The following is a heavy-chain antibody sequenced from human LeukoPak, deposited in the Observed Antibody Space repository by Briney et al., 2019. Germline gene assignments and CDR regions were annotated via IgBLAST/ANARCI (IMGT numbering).Heavy chain of an antibody. V-gene: IGHV3-15*01. CDR2: ITSKIDGGTT. D-gene: IGHD5-18*01. CDR1: GFTFSNAW. J-gene: IGHJ4*02. CDR3: PTAMTYTAMFPGYSFDY. Sequence: GGSLRLSCEASGFTFSNAWMNSVRQTPGKGVECVGRITSKIDGGTTDYAAPVKGRFTISRNDSKNTLYLPMNSLKSEDTAVYYCPTAMTYTAMFPGYSFDYWGQGTLVTVSS.